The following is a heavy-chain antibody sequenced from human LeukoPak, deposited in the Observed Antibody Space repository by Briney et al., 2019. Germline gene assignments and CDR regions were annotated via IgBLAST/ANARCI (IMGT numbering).Heavy chain of an antibody. CDR3: AHAVHGNFYFDP. Sequence: GESLKISCKGSGYSFPTYWIVWLRQMPGKGLEWIGLVYPRTSNTKYSPSLQGQVTISADRSINTAYLQWGSLKDSDTAIYYCAHAVHGNFYFDPWGQGTLVTVSS. V-gene: IGHV5-51*01. CDR1: GYSFPTYW. J-gene: IGHJ5*01. D-gene: IGHD4-23*01. CDR2: VYPRTSNT.